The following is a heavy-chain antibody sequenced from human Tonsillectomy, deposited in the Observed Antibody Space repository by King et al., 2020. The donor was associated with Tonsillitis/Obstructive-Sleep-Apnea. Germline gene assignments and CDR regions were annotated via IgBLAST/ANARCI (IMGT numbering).Heavy chain of an antibody. CDR3: ARLVDTAMDSDFYYGMDV. CDR2: IDPSDSYV. J-gene: IGHJ6*02. D-gene: IGHD5-18*01. Sequence: VQLMESGAEVKKPGESLRISCPGSGYSFSNYWISWVRQMPGKGLEWMGRIDPSDSYVNYNPSFQGHVSISVDKSINTAYLQWSSLKASDTAIYYCARLVDTAMDSDFYYGMDVWGQGTTVTVSS. V-gene: IGHV5-10-1*03. CDR1: GYSFSNYW.